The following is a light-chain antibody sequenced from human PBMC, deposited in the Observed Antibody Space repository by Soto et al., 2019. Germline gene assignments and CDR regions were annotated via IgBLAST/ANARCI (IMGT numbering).Light chain of an antibody. CDR1: ESISTW. V-gene: IGKV1-5*01. Sequence: DIQMTQSPSTLSASVGDRVTITCRASESISTWLAWYQQKPGRAPKLLIYDASNLESGVPSRFSGSSSGTEFILIIDRVQPDDFATYYCQQYTGTFGQGTRVDIK. CDR2: DAS. CDR3: QQYTGT. J-gene: IGKJ1*01.